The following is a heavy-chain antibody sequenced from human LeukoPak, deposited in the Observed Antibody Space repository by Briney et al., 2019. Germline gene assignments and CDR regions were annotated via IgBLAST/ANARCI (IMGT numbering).Heavy chain of an antibody. V-gene: IGHV3-30*18. J-gene: IGHJ4*02. Sequence: GGSLRLSCAASGFTFSSYGMHWVRQAPGKGLEWVAVISYDGSNKYYADSVKGRFTISRDNSKNTLYLQMNSLRAEDTAVYYCAKDIHFDYWGQGTLVTVSS. CDR3: AKDIHFDY. CDR2: ISYDGSNK. CDR1: GFTFSSYG.